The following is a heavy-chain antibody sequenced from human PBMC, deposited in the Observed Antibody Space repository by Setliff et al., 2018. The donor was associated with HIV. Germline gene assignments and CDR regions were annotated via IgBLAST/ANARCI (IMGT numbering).Heavy chain of an antibody. CDR1: GFTIKTYG. J-gene: IGHJ6*03. Sequence: PGGSLRLSCAASGFTIKTYGMHWVRQAPGKGLEWVALLWTDRAWDYYADSVKGRFSISRDNAKNSMYLQMNSLRAEDTAVYYCARPMTTWDYYYYYMDVWGKGTTVTVSS. CDR3: ARPMTTWDYYYYYMDV. V-gene: IGHV3-33*01. CDR2: LWTDRAWD. D-gene: IGHD3-16*01.